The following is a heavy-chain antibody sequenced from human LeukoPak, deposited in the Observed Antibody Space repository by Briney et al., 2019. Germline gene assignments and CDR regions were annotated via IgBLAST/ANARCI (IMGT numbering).Heavy chain of an antibody. Sequence: GGSLRLSCAASGFTFSSYAMHWVRQAPGKGLEWVAVISYDGSNKYYADSVKGRFTISRDNSKNTLYLQMNSLRAEDTAVYYCASLRGDLDYWGQGTLVTVSS. CDR3: ASLRGDLDY. CDR1: GFTFSSYA. V-gene: IGHV3-30*01. J-gene: IGHJ4*02. D-gene: IGHD3-16*01. CDR2: ISYDGSNK.